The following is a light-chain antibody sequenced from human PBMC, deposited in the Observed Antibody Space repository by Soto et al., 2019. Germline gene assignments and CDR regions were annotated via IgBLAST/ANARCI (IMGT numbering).Light chain of an antibody. Sequence: DIVMTQSPGTLSVSPGERATLSCRASQSVGTNLAWYQQRPGQAPRLLIYGASSRATGIPDRFSGTGSETDFTLTSSRLEPEDFRVYYCQQYGRSPFNFGQGTRLEIK. CDR3: QQYGRSPFN. CDR1: QSVGTN. CDR2: GAS. J-gene: IGKJ5*01. V-gene: IGKV3-20*01.